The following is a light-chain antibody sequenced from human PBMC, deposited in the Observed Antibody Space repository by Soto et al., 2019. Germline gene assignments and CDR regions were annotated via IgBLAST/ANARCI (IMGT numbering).Light chain of an antibody. CDR2: DAS. Sequence: EIVLTQSPATLSLSPGERATLSYRASQSVSSYLAWYQQKPGQAPSLLIYDASNRATGIPARFSGSGSGTDFTLTISSLEPEDFAVYYCQQRSTSITFGQGTRLEIK. CDR3: QQRSTSIT. CDR1: QSVSSY. J-gene: IGKJ5*01. V-gene: IGKV3-11*01.